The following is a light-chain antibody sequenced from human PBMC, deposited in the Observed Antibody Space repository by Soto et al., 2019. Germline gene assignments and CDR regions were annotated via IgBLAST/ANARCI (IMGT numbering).Light chain of an antibody. CDR2: AAS. Sequence: AIQMTQSPSSLSASVGDRVTISCRASQVIRNDLGWYQQKPGKAPKLLIYAASSLQSGVPSRFSGSGSGTDFTLTISSLQPEDFATYYCLQDYNYPPTFGQGTKVEIK. CDR3: LQDYNYPPT. J-gene: IGKJ1*01. V-gene: IGKV1-6*01. CDR1: QVIRND.